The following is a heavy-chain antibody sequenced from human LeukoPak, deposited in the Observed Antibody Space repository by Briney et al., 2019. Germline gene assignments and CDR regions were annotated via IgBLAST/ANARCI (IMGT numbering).Heavy chain of an antibody. CDR1: GFTFSSYA. V-gene: IGHV3-30-3*01. D-gene: IGHD1-1*01. CDR2: ISYDGSNK. Sequence: GGSLRLSCAASGFTFSSYAMHWVRQAPGKGLEWVAVISYDGSNKYYADSVKGRFTISRDNSKNTLFLQMNSLRAEDTAKYYCAKSLLTTATGTGRASDIWGQGTMVTVSS. CDR3: AKSLLTTATGTGRASDI. J-gene: IGHJ3*02.